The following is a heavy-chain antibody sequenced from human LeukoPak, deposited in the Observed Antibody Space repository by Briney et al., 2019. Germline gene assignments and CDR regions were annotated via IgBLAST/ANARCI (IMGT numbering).Heavy chain of an antibody. J-gene: IGHJ4*02. CDR1: GGSISSGDYY. Sequence: SQTLSLTCTVSGGSISSGDYYWTWIRQPPGKGLEWIAYIYHTGSTYYNPSLKSRVTMSVDTSKNQFFLKLSSVTAADTAMYYCSRVQLIRGLVDYWGQGTLVTVSS. V-gene: IGHV4-30-4*01. D-gene: IGHD2-8*01. CDR2: IYHTGST. CDR3: SRVQLIRGLVDY.